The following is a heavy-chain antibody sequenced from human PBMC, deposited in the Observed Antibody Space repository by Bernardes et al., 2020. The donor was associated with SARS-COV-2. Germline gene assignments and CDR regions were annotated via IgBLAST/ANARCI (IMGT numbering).Heavy chain of an antibody. CDR1: GGSISSSSYY. CDR3: ARQLRMGAIVVVPAADFDY. CDR2: IYYSGST. J-gene: IGHJ4*02. D-gene: IGHD2-2*01. Sequence: ETLSLTCTVSGGSISSSSYYWGWIRQPPGKGLEWIGSIYYSGSTYYNPSLKSRVTISVDTSKNQFSLKLSSVTAADTAVYYCARQLRMGAIVVVPAADFDYWGQGTLVTVSS. V-gene: IGHV4-39*01.